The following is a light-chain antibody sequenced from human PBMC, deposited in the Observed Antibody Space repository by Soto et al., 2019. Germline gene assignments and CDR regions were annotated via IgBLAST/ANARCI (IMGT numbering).Light chain of an antibody. V-gene: IGKV3-20*01. Sequence: PGERATVSCRASQSVSSSYLAWYQQKNGQAPRLLIYGASSRATGIPDRFSGSRSGTDFTLTISRLEPEDFAVYYCQHYGSSPPMYTFGQGTKLEIK. CDR3: QHYGSSPPMYT. J-gene: IGKJ2*01. CDR1: QSVSSSY. CDR2: GAS.